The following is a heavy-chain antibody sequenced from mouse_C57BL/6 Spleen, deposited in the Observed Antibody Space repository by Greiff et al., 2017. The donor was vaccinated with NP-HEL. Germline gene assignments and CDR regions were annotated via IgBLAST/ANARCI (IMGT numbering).Heavy chain of an antibody. CDR2: IDPEDGGT. Sequence: EVQLQQSGAELVKPGASVQLSCTASGFNIKDYYMHWVKQRTEQGLEWIGRIDPEDGGTKYAPKFQGKATITADTSSNPAYLQRSSLTSEDTAVYYCARDLPYAMGYGGQGTSVTVSS. CDR3: ARDLPYAMGY. CDR1: GFNIKDYY. J-gene: IGHJ4*01. V-gene: IGHV14-2*01.